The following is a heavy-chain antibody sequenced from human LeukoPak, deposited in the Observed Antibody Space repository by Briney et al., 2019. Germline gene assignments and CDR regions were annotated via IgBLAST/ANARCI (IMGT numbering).Heavy chain of an antibody. V-gene: IGHV3-66*01. CDR2: IYSGGST. CDR3: ARVFVNYFDY. J-gene: IGHJ4*02. CDR1: GGSISSGGYY. Sequence: ETLSLTCTVSGGSISSGGYYWSWVRQAPGKGLEWVSVIYSGGSTYYADSVKGRFTISRDNSKNTLYLQMNSLRAEDTAVYYCARVFVNYFDYWGQGTLVTVSS.